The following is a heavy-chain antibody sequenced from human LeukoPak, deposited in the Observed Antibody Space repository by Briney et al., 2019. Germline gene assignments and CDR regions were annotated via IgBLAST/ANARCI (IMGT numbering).Heavy chain of an antibody. CDR3: ARGVAYYDSSGYPDY. V-gene: IGHV1-69*04. CDR2: IIPILGIA. J-gene: IGHJ4*02. D-gene: IGHD3-22*01. Sequence: GSSVKVSCKASGGTFSSYAISWVRQAPGQGLEWMGRIIPILGIANYAQKFQGRVTITADKSTSTAYMELSSLRSEDTAVYYCARGVAYYDSSGYPDYWGQGTLVTVS. CDR1: GGTFSSYA.